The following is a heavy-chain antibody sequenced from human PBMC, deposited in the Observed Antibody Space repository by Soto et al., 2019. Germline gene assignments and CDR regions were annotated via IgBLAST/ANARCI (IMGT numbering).Heavy chain of an antibody. CDR1: GGSISSGDYY. V-gene: IGHV4-30-4*01. Sequence: QVQLQESGPGLVKPSQTLSLTCTVSGGSISSGDYYWSWIRQPPGKGLEWIGYIYYSGSTYYNPSLKSRVTISVDSSKNQFSLKLSSVTAADTAVYYCARDLDTAVANDAFDIWGQGTMVTVSS. CDR3: ARDLDTAVANDAFDI. CDR2: IYYSGST. J-gene: IGHJ3*02. D-gene: IGHD5-18*01.